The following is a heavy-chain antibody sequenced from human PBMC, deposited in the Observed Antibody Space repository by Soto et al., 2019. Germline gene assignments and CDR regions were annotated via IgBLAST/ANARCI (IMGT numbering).Heavy chain of an antibody. CDR3: ARSGSSDWYALDI. V-gene: IGHV4-34*01. CDR2: INLIGNT. J-gene: IGHJ3*02. D-gene: IGHD6-19*01. Sequence: QVHLQQWGAGLLKPSETLSLTCAVYGGSFTNYWNWIRQVPGKGLEWIGEINLIGNTNYNPSLKSRVTISVDTFRKQFSLKLTSVAAADTAVYYCARSGSSDWYALDIWGQGTLAIVSS. CDR1: GGSFTNY.